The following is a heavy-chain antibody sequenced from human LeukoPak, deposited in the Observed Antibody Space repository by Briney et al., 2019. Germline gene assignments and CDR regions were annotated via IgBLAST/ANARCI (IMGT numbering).Heavy chain of an antibody. Sequence: SETLSLTCTVSGGSISSYYWIWIRQPPGKGLEWIGQIYSSGSTNYNPSLKSRVTISVDTSKNQFSLKLNSVTAADTALYYCARRSSSTGWSFDYWGQGTLVAVSS. CDR1: GGSISSYY. CDR2: IYSSGST. V-gene: IGHV4-59*08. J-gene: IGHJ4*02. CDR3: ARRSSSTGWSFDY. D-gene: IGHD6-19*01.